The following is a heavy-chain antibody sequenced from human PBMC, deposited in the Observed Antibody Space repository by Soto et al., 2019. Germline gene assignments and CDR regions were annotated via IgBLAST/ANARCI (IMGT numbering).Heavy chain of an antibody. V-gene: IGHV4-39*01. CDR1: GGSISSSSYY. Sequence: QLQLQESGPGLVKPSETLSLTCTVSGGSISSSSYYWGWIRQPPGKGLEWIGSIYYSGSTYYNPSLKSRVTISVDTSKNQFSLKLSSVTAADTAVYYCARHPRGITMIGGDFDYWGQGTLVTVSS. CDR2: IYYSGST. J-gene: IGHJ4*02. CDR3: ARHPRGITMIGGDFDY. D-gene: IGHD3-22*01.